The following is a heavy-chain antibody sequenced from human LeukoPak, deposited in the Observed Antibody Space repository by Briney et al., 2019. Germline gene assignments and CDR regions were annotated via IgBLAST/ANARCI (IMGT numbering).Heavy chain of an antibody. CDR1: GFIFSSYA. CDR2: ISGSGGRT. J-gene: IGHJ3*02. Sequence: PGGSLRLSCAASGFIFSSYAMSWIRQAPGKGLEWVSSISGSGGRTYYADSVKGRFTISRDNSKNTLYLQMNSLRAEDTAVYYCAQGYSTNWPYAFDIWGQGTMVTVSS. V-gene: IGHV3-23*01. CDR3: AQGYSTNWPYAFDI. D-gene: IGHD6-13*01.